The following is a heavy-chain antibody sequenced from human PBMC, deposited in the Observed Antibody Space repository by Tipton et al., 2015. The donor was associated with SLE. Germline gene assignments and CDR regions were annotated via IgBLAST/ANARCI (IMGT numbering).Heavy chain of an antibody. Sequence: GSLRLSCAASGFTFSSYSMNWVRQAPGKGLEWVSSITTSSSFLYYADSVKGRFTISRDNSKNTLYLQMNSLRAEDTAVYYCAREGLYYYGSGSPLDYWGQGTLVTVSS. J-gene: IGHJ4*02. CDR3: AREGLYYYGSGSPLDY. D-gene: IGHD3-10*01. V-gene: IGHV3-21*01. CDR2: ITTSSSFL. CDR1: GFTFSSYS.